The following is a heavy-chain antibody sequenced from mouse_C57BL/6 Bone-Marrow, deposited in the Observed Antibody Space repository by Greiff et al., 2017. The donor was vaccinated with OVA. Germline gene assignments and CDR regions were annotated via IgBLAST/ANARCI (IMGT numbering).Heavy chain of an antibody. D-gene: IGHD1-1*01. J-gene: IGHJ1*03. Sequence: QVQLQQSGAELMKPGASVKLSCKATGYTFTGYWIEWVKQRPGHGLEWIGEILPGSGSTNYSEKFKGKATFTADTSSNTAYMQLSSLTTEDSAIYYCASPGNYYGSYWYFDVWGTGTTVTVSS. CDR1: GYTFTGYW. V-gene: IGHV1-9*01. CDR2: ILPGSGST. CDR3: ASPGNYYGSYWYFDV.